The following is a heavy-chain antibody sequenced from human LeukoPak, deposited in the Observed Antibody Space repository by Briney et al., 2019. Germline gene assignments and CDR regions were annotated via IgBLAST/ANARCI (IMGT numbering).Heavy chain of an antibody. D-gene: IGHD3-22*01. Sequence: PSETLSLTCTVSGGSISSYYWSWIRQPPGKGLEWIGYIYYSGSTNYNPSLKSRVTIPVDTSKNQFSLKLSSVTAADTAVYYCARDAPYYYDSSGSNNWFDPWGQGTLVTVSS. V-gene: IGHV4-59*01. CDR1: GGSISSYY. CDR3: ARDAPYYYDSSGSNNWFDP. J-gene: IGHJ5*02. CDR2: IYYSGST.